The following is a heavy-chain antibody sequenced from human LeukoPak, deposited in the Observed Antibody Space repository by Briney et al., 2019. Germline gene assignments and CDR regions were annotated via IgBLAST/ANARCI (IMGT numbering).Heavy chain of an antibody. D-gene: IGHD2-21*02. CDR1: GFTFSSYA. J-gene: IGHJ4*02. V-gene: IGHV3-30-3*01. Sequence: PGRSLRLSCAASGFTFSSYAMHWVRQAPGKGLEWVAVISYDGSNKYYADSVKGRFTTSRDNSKNTLYLQMNSLRAEDTAVYYCAREGYCGGDCYSNNFDYWGQGTLVTVSS. CDR3: AREGYCGGDCYSNNFDY. CDR2: ISYDGSNK.